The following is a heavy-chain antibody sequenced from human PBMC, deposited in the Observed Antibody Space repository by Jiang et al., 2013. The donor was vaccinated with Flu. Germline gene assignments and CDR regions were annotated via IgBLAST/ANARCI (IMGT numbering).Heavy chain of an antibody. CDR3: ARRLVGANYFDY. CDR2: IYYSGST. Sequence: CTVSGGSISSSSYYWGWIRQPPGKGLEWIGSIYYSGSTYYNPSLKSRVTISVDTSKNQFSLKLSSVTAADTAVYYCARRLVGANYFDYWGQGTLVTVSS. CDR1: GGSISSSSYY. V-gene: IGHV4-39*01. J-gene: IGHJ4*02. D-gene: IGHD1-26*01.